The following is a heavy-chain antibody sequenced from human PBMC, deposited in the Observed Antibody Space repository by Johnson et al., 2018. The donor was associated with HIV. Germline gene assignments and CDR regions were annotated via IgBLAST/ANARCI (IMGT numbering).Heavy chain of an antibody. CDR1: GFTFSNYY. CDR3: ARDGGRGDFDI. CDR2: ISSRGIPI. D-gene: IGHD3-16*01. J-gene: IGHJ3*02. Sequence: QEQLVESGGGLVKPGGSLRLSCAASGFTFSNYYMSWIRQAPGKGLEWISYISSRGIPIYYAASVKGRFTISRDNAKKSLYLQMNSLRVDDTAVYYCARDGGRGDFDIWGHGTRVSVSS. V-gene: IGHV3-11*04.